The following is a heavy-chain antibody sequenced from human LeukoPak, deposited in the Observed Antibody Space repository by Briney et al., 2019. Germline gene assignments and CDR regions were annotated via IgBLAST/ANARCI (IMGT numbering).Heavy chain of an antibody. Sequence: GESLKISCKASGHNFTTYWIGWVRQAPGKGLEWVGRIKSKTDGGTTDYAAPVKGRFTISRDDSKNTLYLQMNSLRTEDTAVYYCTSILPYDSSGFPDWGQGTLVTVSS. CDR3: TSILPYDSSGFPD. CDR2: IKSKTDGGTT. CDR1: GHNFTTYW. J-gene: IGHJ1*01. V-gene: IGHV3-15*01. D-gene: IGHD3-22*01.